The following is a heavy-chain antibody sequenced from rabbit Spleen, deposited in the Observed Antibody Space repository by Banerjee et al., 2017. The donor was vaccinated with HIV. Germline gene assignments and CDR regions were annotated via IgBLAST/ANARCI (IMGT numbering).Heavy chain of an antibody. J-gene: IGHJ4*01. CDR3: ARNNVGAPGYGHAIAL. Sequence: QEQVVESGGGLVQPEGSLTLTCTASGFSLSASDFIYWVRQAPGKGLEWIACVYTGSSGNTYYASWAKGRFAISKTSSTTVTLQMTDLTAADTATYFCARNNVGAPGYGHAIALWGQAPWSPS. D-gene: IGHD6-1*01. CDR1: GFSLSASDF. CDR2: VYTGSSGNT. V-gene: IGHV1S45*01.